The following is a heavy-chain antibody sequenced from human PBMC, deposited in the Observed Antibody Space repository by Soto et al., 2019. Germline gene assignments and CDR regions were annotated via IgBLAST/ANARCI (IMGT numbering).Heavy chain of an antibody. Sequence: SVKVSCKASGYTFTGYYMHWVRQAPGQGLEWMGGIIPIFGTANYAQKFQGRVTITADESTSTAYMELSSLRSEDTAVYCCAREDSYGHNWFDPWGQGTLVTVSS. J-gene: IGHJ5*02. CDR3: AREDSYGHNWFDP. CDR2: IIPIFGTA. V-gene: IGHV1-69*13. D-gene: IGHD5-18*01. CDR1: GYTFTGYY.